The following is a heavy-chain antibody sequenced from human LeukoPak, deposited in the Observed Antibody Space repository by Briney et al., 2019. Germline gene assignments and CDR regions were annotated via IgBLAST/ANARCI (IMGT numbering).Heavy chain of an antibody. D-gene: IGHD1-26*01. Sequence: ASVKVSCKASGYIFTDYYIHWVRQAPGQGLGWMGRTNPNSGVTNYAQKFQGRVTMTRDTSINAAYMELSSLRSDDTAMYYCARGLVGATGNWGQRTLVTVSS. CDR1: GYIFTDYY. V-gene: IGHV1/OR15-1*04. J-gene: IGHJ4*02. CDR2: TNPNSGVT. CDR3: ARGLVGATGN.